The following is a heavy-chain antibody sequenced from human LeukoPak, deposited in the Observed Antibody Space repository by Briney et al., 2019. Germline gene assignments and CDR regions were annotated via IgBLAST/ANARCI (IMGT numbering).Heavy chain of an antibody. Sequence: GGSLRLSCAASGFTFSSYAMSWVRQVPGKGLEWVSAISGSGGSTYYADSVKGRFTIYRDNSKNTLYLQMNSLRAEDTAVYYCAKDLRRYFDWVSHFDYWGQGTLVTVSS. CDR1: GFTFSSYA. D-gene: IGHD3-9*01. CDR2: ISGSGGST. V-gene: IGHV3-23*01. J-gene: IGHJ4*02. CDR3: AKDLRRYFDWVSHFDY.